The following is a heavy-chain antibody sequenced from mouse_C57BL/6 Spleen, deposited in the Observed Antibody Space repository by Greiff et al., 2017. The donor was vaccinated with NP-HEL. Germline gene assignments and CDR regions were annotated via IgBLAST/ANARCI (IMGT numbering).Heavy chain of an antibody. D-gene: IGHD1-1*01. CDR1: GYTFTSYW. CDR3: ARSGVYYYGSSPLCFDY. Sequence: VQLQQPGAELVKPGASVKLSCKASGYTFTSYWMHWVKQRPGQGLEWIGMIHPNSGSTNYNEKFKSKATLTVDKSSSTAYMQLSSLTSEDSAVYYCARSGVYYYGSSPLCFDYWGQGTTLTVSS. CDR2: IHPNSGST. J-gene: IGHJ2*01. V-gene: IGHV1-64*01.